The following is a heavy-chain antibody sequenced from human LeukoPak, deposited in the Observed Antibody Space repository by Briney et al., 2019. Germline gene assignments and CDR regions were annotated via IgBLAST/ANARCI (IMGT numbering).Heavy chain of an antibody. D-gene: IGHD4-11*01. CDR2: IYYSGTT. CDR1: GGSISRYY. Sequence: SETLSLTCTFSGGSISRYYWSWSRQPPEKGLEWIGYIYYSGTTNYNPSVKSRVTISVDTSKNQFSLKLSSVTAADTAVYYCARSLSGVTRAFDYWGQGALVTVSS. CDR3: ARSLSGVTRAFDY. V-gene: IGHV4-59*08. J-gene: IGHJ4*02.